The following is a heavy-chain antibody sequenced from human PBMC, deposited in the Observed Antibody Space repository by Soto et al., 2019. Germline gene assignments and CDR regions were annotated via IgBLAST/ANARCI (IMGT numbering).Heavy chain of an antibody. J-gene: IGHJ4*02. V-gene: IGHV3-30-3*01. Sequence: VQLVESGGGMVQPGRSLRLSCAASGFTFSRYTIHWVRQAPGKGLEWMTVISNDGSNKYYADSVKGRFTISRDNSKNTLYLQMDSLKPEDTAVYYCARTTGSYFRGTFDYWGQGTLVTVSS. CDR1: GFTFSRYT. CDR3: ARTTGSYFRGTFDY. CDR2: ISNDGSNK. D-gene: IGHD1-26*01.